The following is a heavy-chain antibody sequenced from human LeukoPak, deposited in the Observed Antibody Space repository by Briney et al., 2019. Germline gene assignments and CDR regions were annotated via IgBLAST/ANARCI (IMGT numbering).Heavy chain of an antibody. Sequence: GGSLRLSCAASGFSFSTSSMSWVRQTPGKRLEWISYIRGSSTTIYHADSVKGRFTISRDNARNSLYLQMNDLRAEDTGVYFCARDARSHCGTDACYGPYFDYWGQGSLVTVSS. J-gene: IGHJ4*02. V-gene: IGHV3-48*01. CDR2: IRGSSTTI. CDR1: GFSFSTSS. CDR3: ARDARSHCGTDACYGPYFDY. D-gene: IGHD2-2*01.